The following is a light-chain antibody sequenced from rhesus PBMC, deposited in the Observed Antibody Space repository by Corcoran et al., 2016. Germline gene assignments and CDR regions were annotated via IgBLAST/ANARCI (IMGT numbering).Light chain of an antibody. J-gene: IGKJ1*01. V-gene: IGKV3-31*02. CDR2: GAS. CDR3: QETSNLWT. CDR1: QSGSSK. Sequence: EIVMTQSPATLSLSPGETATIPCRTSQSGSSKLAWYQQKPGQAPRRLINGASSRATGIPDRFSGSGSGTDFTLTISSLEPEDFAVYYCQETSNLWTFGQGTKVEIK.